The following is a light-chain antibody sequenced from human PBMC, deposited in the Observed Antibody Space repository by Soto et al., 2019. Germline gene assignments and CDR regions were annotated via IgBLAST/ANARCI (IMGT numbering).Light chain of an antibody. CDR2: GAS. V-gene: IGKV3-20*01. Sequence: EIVCTQSPGTLSLSPGERSTLSCRASQSVSSSYLAWYQQKPGQAPRLLIYGASSRATGIPDRFSGSGSGTDFTLTISRLEPEDFAVYYCQQYGSSPGTFGKGTTVDI. CDR3: QQYGSSPGT. J-gene: IGKJ1*01. CDR1: QSVSSSY.